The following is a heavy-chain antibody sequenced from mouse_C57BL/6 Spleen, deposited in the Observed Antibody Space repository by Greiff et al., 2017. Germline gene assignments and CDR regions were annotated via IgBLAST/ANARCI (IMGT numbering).Heavy chain of an antibody. J-gene: IGHJ4*01. D-gene: IGHD1-1*01. V-gene: IGHV1-42*01. CDR3: ARSPLWGDY. CDR2: INPSTGGT. Sequence: VQLQQSGPELVKPGASVKISCKASGYSFTGYYMNWVKQSPEKSLEWIGEINPSTGGTTYNQKFKAKATLTVDKSSSTAYMQLKGLTSEDSAVYYCARSPLWGDYWGQGTSVTVSS. CDR1: GYSFTGYY.